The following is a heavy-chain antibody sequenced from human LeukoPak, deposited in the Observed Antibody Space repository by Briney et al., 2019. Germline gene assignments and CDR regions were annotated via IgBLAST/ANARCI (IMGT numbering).Heavy chain of an antibody. D-gene: IGHD3-10*01. J-gene: IGHJ6*03. CDR1: GGSFSGYY. V-gene: IGHV4-34*01. CDR3: ARLPRRGYYGSGSLKKGANYYYYMDV. Sequence: PSETLSLTCAVYGGSFSGYYWSWIRQPPGKGLEWIGEINHSGSTNYNPSLKSRVTISVDTSKNQFSLKLSSVTAADTAVYYCARLPRRGYYGSGSLKKGANYYYYMDVWGKGTTVTVSS. CDR2: INHSGST.